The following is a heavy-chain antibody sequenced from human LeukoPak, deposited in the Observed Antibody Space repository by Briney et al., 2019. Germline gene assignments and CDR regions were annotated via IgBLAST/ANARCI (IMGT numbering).Heavy chain of an antibody. Sequence: NPSETLSLTCTVSGGSISNYYWSWIRQPPGKGLEWIGYIYHTGSTSYNPSLKSRVIMSVETSQNQFSLKVHSVTAADTAVYYCARDGSGYDYSPFYYWGQGILVTVSS. J-gene: IGHJ4*02. D-gene: IGHD3-22*01. V-gene: IGHV4-59*01. CDR1: GGSISNYY. CDR2: IYHTGST. CDR3: ARDGSGYDYSPFYY.